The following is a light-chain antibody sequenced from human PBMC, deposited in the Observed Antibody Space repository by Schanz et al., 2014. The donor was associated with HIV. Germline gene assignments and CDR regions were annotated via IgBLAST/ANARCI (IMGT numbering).Light chain of an antibody. CDR3: QHYYSYPYT. V-gene: IGKV1-39*01. CDR2: AAS. Sequence: DIQMTQSPSSLSASVGDRVTITCRASQSISTYLNWYQQKPGKAPNLLIYAASTLQSGVPSTFRGSGSGTDFTLTISSLQPDDFATYYCQHYYSYPYTFGQGTEVEIK. J-gene: IGKJ2*01. CDR1: QSISTY.